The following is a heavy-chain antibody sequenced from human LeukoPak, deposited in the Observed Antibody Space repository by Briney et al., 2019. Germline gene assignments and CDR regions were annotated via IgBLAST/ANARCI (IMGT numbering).Heavy chain of an antibody. V-gene: IGHV3-11*01. Sequence: GGSLRLSCAASGFTFSAYFMGWIRQAPGKGLEWVSYISSSGTNKYYTDCVKGRFAISRDNVRNSLYLQMNSLRAEDTAMYYRVRESQWSVDYWGQGTLVTVSS. CDR1: GFTFSAYF. CDR3: VRESQWSVDY. J-gene: IGHJ4*02. D-gene: IGHD2-8*01. CDR2: ISSSGTNK.